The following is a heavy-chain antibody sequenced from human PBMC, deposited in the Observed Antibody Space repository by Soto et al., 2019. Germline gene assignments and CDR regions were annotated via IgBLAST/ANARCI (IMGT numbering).Heavy chain of an antibody. CDR2: IYYSGST. V-gene: IGHV4-31*03. CDR3: ARDRGVVPAASVWFDP. D-gene: IGHD2-2*01. Sequence: QVQLQESGPGLVKPSQTLSLTCTVSGGSISSGGYYWSWIRQHPGKGLEWIGYIYYSGSTYYNPSLKSRVTISVDTSKNQFSLKLSSVTAADTAVYYCARDRGVVPAASVWFDPWGQGTLVTVSS. CDR1: GGSISSGGYY. J-gene: IGHJ5*02.